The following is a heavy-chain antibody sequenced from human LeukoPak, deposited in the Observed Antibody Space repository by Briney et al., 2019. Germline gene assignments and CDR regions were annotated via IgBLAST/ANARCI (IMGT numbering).Heavy chain of an antibody. D-gene: IGHD6-13*01. J-gene: IGHJ2*01. CDR2: IYHSGST. CDR1: GYSISSGYY. Sequence: ASETLSLTCTVSGYSISSGYYWGWIRQPPGKGLEWIGSIYHSGSTYYNPSLKSRVTMSVDTSKNQFSLKLSSVTAADTAVYYCARLTSSWYQDWYFDLWGRGTLVTVSS. V-gene: IGHV4-38-2*02. CDR3: ARLTSSWYQDWYFDL.